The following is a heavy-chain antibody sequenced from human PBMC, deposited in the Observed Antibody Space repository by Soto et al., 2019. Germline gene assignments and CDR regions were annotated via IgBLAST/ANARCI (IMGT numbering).Heavy chain of an antibody. CDR2: ISSSSSTI. Sequence: GGSLRLSWAASGFTFSSYSMNWVRQAPGKGREWVSYISSSSSTIDYADSVKGRFTISRDNAKNSLYLQMNSLRAEDTAVYYCARDTGDYGYGAFDIWGQGTMVTVSS. CDR1: GFTFSSYS. J-gene: IGHJ3*02. D-gene: IGHD4-17*01. CDR3: ARDTGDYGYGAFDI. V-gene: IGHV3-48*04.